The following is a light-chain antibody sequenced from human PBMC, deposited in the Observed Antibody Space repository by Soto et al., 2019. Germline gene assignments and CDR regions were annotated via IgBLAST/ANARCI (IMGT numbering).Light chain of an antibody. CDR3: QQYDDLPEFT. CDR2: DAS. CDR1: QDIRNY. Sequence: DIQMTQSPSSLSASVGDSVTITCQASQDIRNYLNWYQQKPGQAPKILIYDASSWETGVPSRFSGSGSGTDFSLTISSLQPEDSATYYCQQYDDLPEFTCGPGTKVHI. J-gene: IGKJ3*01. V-gene: IGKV1-33*01.